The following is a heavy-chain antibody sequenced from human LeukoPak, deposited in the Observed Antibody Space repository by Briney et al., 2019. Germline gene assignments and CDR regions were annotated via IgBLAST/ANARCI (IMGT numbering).Heavy chain of an antibody. CDR1: GFTFSSYS. Sequence: GGSLRLSCAASGFTFSSYSMNWVRQAPGKGLEWVSSISSSSSYIYYADSVKGRFTISRDNAKDSLYLQMNSLRAEDTAVYYCARDALYSSGQTFDYWGQGTLVTVSS. D-gene: IGHD6-19*01. J-gene: IGHJ4*02. CDR3: ARDALYSSGQTFDY. V-gene: IGHV3-21*01. CDR2: ISSSSSYI.